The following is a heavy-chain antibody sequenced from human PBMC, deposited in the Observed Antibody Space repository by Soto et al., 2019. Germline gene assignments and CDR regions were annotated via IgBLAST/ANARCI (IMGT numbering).Heavy chain of an antibody. Sequence: ASVKVSCKASGYTFTNYYVHWVRQAPGQGFEWMGIINPNGGSTRYAQKFQGRVTITGDTSTSTVYMELSSLRSEDTAVYYCARALPRIAASREGDYWGQGTLGTVSS. CDR1: GYTFTNYY. CDR3: ARALPRIAASREGDY. J-gene: IGHJ4*02. CDR2: INPNGGST. V-gene: IGHV1-46*01. D-gene: IGHD6-6*01.